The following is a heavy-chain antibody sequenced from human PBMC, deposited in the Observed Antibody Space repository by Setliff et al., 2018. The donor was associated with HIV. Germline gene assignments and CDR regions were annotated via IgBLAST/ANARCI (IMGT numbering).Heavy chain of an antibody. CDR3: ASPAYSSGWYGH. CDR2: IKCDGSEK. J-gene: IGHJ5*02. V-gene: IGHV3-7*01. CDR1: GFTFSSSW. D-gene: IGHD3-22*01. Sequence: PGGSLRLSCAASGFTFSSSWMHWVCQAPEKGLEWVADIKCDGSEKYYSDSVKGRFTISRDNDESSLYLQMNSLRAEDTAVYYCASPAYSSGWYGHWGQGTLVTVSS.